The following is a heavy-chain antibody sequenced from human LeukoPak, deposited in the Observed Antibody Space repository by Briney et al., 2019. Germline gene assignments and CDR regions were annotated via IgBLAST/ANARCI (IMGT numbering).Heavy chain of an antibody. CDR1: GFTFRDAA. CDR2: ISSSGNNA. CDR3: AKGGGSFDY. Sequence: PGGSLRLSCAVSGFTFRDAAMTWVRQAPGKGLEWVSLISSSGNNAYYADSVKGRFTISRDNSKNTLYLQMNSLRAEDTAVYYCAKGGGSFDYWGQGTLVTVSS. D-gene: IGHD1-26*01. J-gene: IGHJ4*02. V-gene: IGHV3-23*01.